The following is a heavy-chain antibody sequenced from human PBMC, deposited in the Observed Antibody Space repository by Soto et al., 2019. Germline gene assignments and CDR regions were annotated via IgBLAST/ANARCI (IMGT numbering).Heavy chain of an antibody. V-gene: IGHV3-33*01. J-gene: IGHJ6*03. Sequence: PGGSLRLSCAASGFRFISYVRHCVRQAPGKGLEWVAVISYDGSNIYYADSVKRRFTISRDNSKNTLYLQMNSLRAEDTAVYYCARDPGIVVVPGRYYYYYYLDVWGKGTTVSVSS. CDR2: ISYDGSNI. CDR3: ARDPGIVVVPGRYYYYYYLDV. CDR1: GFRFISYV. D-gene: IGHD2-2*01.